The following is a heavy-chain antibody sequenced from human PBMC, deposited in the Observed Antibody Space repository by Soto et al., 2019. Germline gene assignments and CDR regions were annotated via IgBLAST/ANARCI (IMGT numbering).Heavy chain of an antibody. CDR3: ATWFRGESYYSDF. J-gene: IGHJ4*02. Sequence: GGSLRLSCQVSGFTFGSYAMSWVRQAPGKGLEWVALVQSNHVTYYADSVRGRFTVSRDNSKNTLYLQMDSLRVEDTALYYCATWFRGESYYSDFWGQGAMVTVSS. CDR2: VQSNHVT. V-gene: IGHV3-23*01. D-gene: IGHD2-21*01. CDR1: GFTFGSYA.